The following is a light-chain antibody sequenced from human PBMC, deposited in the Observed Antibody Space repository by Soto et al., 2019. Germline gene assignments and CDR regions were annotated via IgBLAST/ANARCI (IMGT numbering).Light chain of an antibody. V-gene: IGKV3-20*01. J-gene: IGKJ4*01. CDR2: GAS. CDR3: QQYGSSSGVT. CDR1: QSVSSSY. Sequence: EIVLTHSPGTLSLSPGERATLSCRASQSVSSSYLAWYQQKPGQAPRLLIYGASSRATGIPDRFSGSGSGTDFTLTISRLEPEDFAVYYCQQYGSSSGVTFGGGTKVEIK.